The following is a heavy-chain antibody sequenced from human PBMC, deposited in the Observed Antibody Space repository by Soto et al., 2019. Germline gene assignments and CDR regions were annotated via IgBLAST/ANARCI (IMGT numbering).Heavy chain of an antibody. D-gene: IGHD3-10*01. Sequence: SETLSLTCTVSGGSIISSSYYFFCIRQPPGKGLEWIGSIYYSGSTYYNPSLKSRVTISVDTSKNQFSLKLSSVTAADTAVYYCARLYGSGRPSDYWGQGTLVTVSS. CDR2: IYYSGST. J-gene: IGHJ4*02. CDR3: ARLYGSGRPSDY. CDR1: GGSIISSSYY. V-gene: IGHV4-39*01.